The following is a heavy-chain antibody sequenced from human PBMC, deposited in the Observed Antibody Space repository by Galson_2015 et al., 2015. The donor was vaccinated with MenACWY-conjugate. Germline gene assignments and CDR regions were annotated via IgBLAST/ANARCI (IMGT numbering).Heavy chain of an antibody. D-gene: IGHD6-13*01. CDR1: GDSVSSNSAA. J-gene: IGHJ2*01. V-gene: IGHV6-1*01. CDR3: ARGVTRTSGTINWYFDF. Sequence: CAISGDSVSSNSAAWTWIRQSPSRGLEWLGRTYYRSRWHNDYAVSVKSRITINPDTSRNQLSLQLSSVTPEDTAVYYCARGVTRTSGTINWYFDFWGRSTLVTVSS. CDR2: TYYRSRWHN.